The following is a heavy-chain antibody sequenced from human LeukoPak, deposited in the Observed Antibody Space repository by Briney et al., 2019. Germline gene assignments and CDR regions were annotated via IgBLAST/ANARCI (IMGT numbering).Heavy chain of an antibody. D-gene: IGHD3-22*01. CDR2: IYYSGST. J-gene: IGHJ3*02. CDR3: ARMYYYDSSGSGSLAFDI. CDR1: GGSISSYY. Sequence: SETLSLTCTVSGGSISSYYWSWIRQPPGKGLEWIGYIYYSGSTNYNPSLKSRVTISVDTSKNQFSLKLSSVTAADTAVYYCARMYYYDSSGSGSLAFDIWGQGTMVTVSS. V-gene: IGHV4-59*01.